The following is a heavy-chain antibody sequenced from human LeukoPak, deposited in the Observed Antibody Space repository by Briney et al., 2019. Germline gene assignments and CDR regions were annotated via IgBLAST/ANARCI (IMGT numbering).Heavy chain of an antibody. V-gene: IGHV3-21*01. CDR1: GFTFSSYT. CDR2: ISSSSSYI. J-gene: IGHJ4*02. D-gene: IGHD3-22*01. CDR3: ARDYYKNFDY. Sequence: GGSLRLSCAASGFTFSSYTMNWVRQAPGKGLEWVSSISSSSSYIFYADSVKGRFTISRDNAKNSLYLQMNSLRAEDAAVYYCARDYYKNFDYWGQGTLVTVSP.